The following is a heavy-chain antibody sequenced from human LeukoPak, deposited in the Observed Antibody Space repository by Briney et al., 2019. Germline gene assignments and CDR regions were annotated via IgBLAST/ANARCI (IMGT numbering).Heavy chain of an antibody. Sequence: WASVKVSCKASGYTFTRYGINWVRQAPGQGLEWMGWISAYNGNTNYAQKLQGRVTMTTDTSTSTAYMELRSLRSDDTAVYYCARVIVVVPAAILGSWFDPWGQGTLVTVSS. CDR2: ISAYNGNT. CDR1: GYTFTRYG. CDR3: ARVIVVVPAAILGSWFDP. J-gene: IGHJ5*02. V-gene: IGHV1-18*01. D-gene: IGHD2-2*02.